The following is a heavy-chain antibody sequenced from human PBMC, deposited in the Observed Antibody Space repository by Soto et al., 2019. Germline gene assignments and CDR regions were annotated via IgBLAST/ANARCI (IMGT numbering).Heavy chain of an antibody. J-gene: IGHJ4*02. V-gene: IGHV1-2*02. CDR2: INPNSADT. CDR1: GYTFTGYY. CDR3: ARGYCTGGGCYQGHDY. Sequence: ASVKVSCKASGYTFTGYYMHWVRQAPGQGLEWMGWINPNSADTNYAQNFQGRVTMTRDTSIRTAYMELSRLTSDDTAVYYCARGYCTGGGCYQGHDYWGQGTLVTVSS. D-gene: IGHD2-15*01.